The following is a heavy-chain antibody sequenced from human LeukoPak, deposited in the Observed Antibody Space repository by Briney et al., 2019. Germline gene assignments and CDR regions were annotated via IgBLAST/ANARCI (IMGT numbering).Heavy chain of an antibody. CDR2: IYYSGST. CDR3: ARARDYGDYVDY. CDR1: GGSINSHSYH. J-gene: IGHJ4*02. V-gene: IGHV4-39*01. D-gene: IGHD4-17*01. Sequence: SETLSLTCTVSGGSINSHSYHWGWIRQPPGKGLEWIGSIYYSGSTYYNPSLKSRITISIDTSKNQFSLKVSSVTAADTAVYYCARARDYGDYVDYWGQGTLVTVSS.